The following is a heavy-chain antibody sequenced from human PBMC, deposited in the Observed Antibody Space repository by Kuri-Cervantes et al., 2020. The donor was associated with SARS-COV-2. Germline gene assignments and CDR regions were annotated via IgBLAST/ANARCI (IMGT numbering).Heavy chain of an antibody. V-gene: IGHV1-69*13. CDR3: ARDRWLWD. CDR2: IIPIFGTA. D-gene: IGHD6-19*01. CDR1: GGTFSSYA. Sequence: SVKVSCKASGGTFSSYAISWVRQAPGQGLEWMGGIIPIFGTANYAQKFQGRVTITADESTSTAYMELRSLRSDDTAVYYCARDRWLWDWGQGTLVTVSS. J-gene: IGHJ4*02.